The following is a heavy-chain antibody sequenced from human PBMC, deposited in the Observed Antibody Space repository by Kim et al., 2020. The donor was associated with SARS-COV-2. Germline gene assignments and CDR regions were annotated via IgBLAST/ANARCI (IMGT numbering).Heavy chain of an antibody. Sequence: ASVKVSCKASGYTFTSYDINWVRQATGQGLEWMGWMNPNSGNTGYAQKFQGRVTMTRNTSISTAYMELSSLRSEDTAVYYCARLGENGDYPDYWGQGTLVTVSS. CDR2: MNPNSGNT. CDR1: GYTFTSYD. D-gene: IGHD3-16*01. J-gene: IGHJ4*02. CDR3: ARLGENGDYPDY. V-gene: IGHV1-8*01.